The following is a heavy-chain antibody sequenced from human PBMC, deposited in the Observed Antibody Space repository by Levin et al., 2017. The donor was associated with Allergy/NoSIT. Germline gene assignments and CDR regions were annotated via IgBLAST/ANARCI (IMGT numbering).Heavy chain of an antibody. D-gene: IGHD5-24*01. V-gene: IGHV4-39*07. J-gene: IGHJ6*02. CDR2: IYNSATT. CDR1: GGSISSGNYY. Sequence: SQTLSLTCTVSGGSISSGNYYWGWIRQSPGKGLERIGSIYNSATTFYNPSLKSRVTISVDTSKNQFSLKLSSVTAADTAVYYCATSISYYDYAMDVWGQGTTVTVSS. CDR3: ATSISYYDYAMDV.